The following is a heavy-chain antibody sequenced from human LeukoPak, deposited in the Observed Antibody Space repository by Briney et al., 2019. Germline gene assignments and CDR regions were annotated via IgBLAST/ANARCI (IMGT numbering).Heavy chain of an antibody. Sequence: GGSLRLSCAASGFTFRDSAMTWVRHVPGKGLEWVSLISYSGGDAYYADSVKGRFTISRDNSENTLSLQMNSLRVEDTARYYCAKDIQLSTWGLGTMVTVSS. D-gene: IGHD3-16*02. CDR3: AKDIQLST. CDR2: ISYSGGDA. J-gene: IGHJ3*01. CDR1: GFTFRDSA. V-gene: IGHV3-23*01.